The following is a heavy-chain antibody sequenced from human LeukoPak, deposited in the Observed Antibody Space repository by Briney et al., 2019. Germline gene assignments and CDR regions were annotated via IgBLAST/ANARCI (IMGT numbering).Heavy chain of an antibody. CDR2: IFYSGST. V-gene: IGHV4-59*01. Sequence: SETLSLTCTVSGGSISNYYWNWIRQPPGKGLEWIGYIFYSGSTNYNPSLKTRVTISVDTSKNQFSLRLTSVTAADAAVYYCARFIVGATTRFDYWGQGTLVTVSS. CDR3: ARFIVGATTRFDY. D-gene: IGHD1-26*01. J-gene: IGHJ4*02. CDR1: GGSISNYY.